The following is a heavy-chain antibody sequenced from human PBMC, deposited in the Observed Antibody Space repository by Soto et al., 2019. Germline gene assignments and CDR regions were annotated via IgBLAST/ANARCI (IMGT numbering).Heavy chain of an antibody. Sequence: ASVKVSCKASGYTFTGYYMHWVRLAPGQGXEWMGWINPNSGGTNYAQKFQGWVTMTRDTSISTAYMELSRLRSDDTAVYYCARESFWSGYYTSASEYYGMDVWGQGTTVTVSS. CDR1: GYTFTGYY. J-gene: IGHJ6*02. CDR2: INPNSGGT. CDR3: ARESFWSGYYTSASEYYGMDV. V-gene: IGHV1-2*04. D-gene: IGHD3-3*01.